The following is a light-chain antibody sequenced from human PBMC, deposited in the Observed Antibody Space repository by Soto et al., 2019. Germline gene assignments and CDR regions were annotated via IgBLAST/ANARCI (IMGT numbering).Light chain of an antibody. J-gene: IGKJ1*01. Sequence: EIVMTQSPATLSVSAGERATLSCRASQSVSSNLAWYQQKPGQAPRLLIYGASTRATGIPARFSGSGSGTEFTLTISSLQSEDFAVYYCQQYNNWLTWTFGQGTKV. V-gene: IGKV3D-15*01. CDR3: QQYNNWLTWT. CDR2: GAS. CDR1: QSVSSN.